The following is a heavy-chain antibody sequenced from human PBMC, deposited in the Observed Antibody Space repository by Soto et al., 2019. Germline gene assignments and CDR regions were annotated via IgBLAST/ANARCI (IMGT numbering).Heavy chain of an antibody. Sequence: SLTCTVCGGSNSSGGYXWSQKKKHPGKGLEWIGYISYSGSTSYHPSLKSRVTISVDTSKTQFSLKLSSVTAADTAVYYCARVPSYCSGGSCYAFMEGEWFDPWGQGTLVTVSS. V-gene: IGHV4-31*03. CDR3: ARVPSYCSGGSCYAFMEGEWFDP. CDR2: ISYSGST. D-gene: IGHD2-15*01. CDR1: GGSNSSGGYX. J-gene: IGHJ5*02.